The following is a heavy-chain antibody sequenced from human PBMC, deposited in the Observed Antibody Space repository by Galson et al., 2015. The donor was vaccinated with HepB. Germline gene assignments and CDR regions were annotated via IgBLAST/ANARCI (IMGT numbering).Heavy chain of an antibody. CDR3: ARDHRGGSSWYYFDY. J-gene: IGHJ4*02. Sequence: SLRLSCAASGFTFSSYGMYWVRQAPGKGLGWVAVIWYDGSNKYSADSVKGRFTISRDNSKNTLYLQMNSLRAEDTAVYYCARDHRGGSSWYYFDYWGQGTLVTVSS. CDR1: GFTFSSYG. V-gene: IGHV3-33*01. CDR2: IWYDGSNK. D-gene: IGHD6-13*01.